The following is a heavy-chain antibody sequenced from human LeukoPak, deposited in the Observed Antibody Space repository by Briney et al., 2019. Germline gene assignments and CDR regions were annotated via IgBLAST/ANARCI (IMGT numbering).Heavy chain of an antibody. CDR1: GFTFSSYE. V-gene: IGHV3-48*03. J-gene: IGHJ3*02. Sequence: GGSLRLSCAASGFTFSSYEMNWVRQAPGKGLEWVSYISSGGSTVYYADSVKGRFTISRDNAKNSLYLQMKSLRAEDTAVYYCARVIIVGATGIWGQGTMVTVSS. D-gene: IGHD1-26*01. CDR3: ARVIIVGATGI. CDR2: ISSGGSTV.